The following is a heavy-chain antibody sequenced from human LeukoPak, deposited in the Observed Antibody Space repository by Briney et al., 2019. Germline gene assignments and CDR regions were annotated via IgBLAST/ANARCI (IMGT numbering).Heavy chain of an antibody. CDR3: ARTVAGKGNAFDI. CDR1: GFTFGSYW. D-gene: IGHD6-19*01. CDR2: INSGGSTT. V-gene: IGHV3-74*01. Sequence: PGGSLRLSCVASGFTFGSYWMHWVRQAPGRGLVWVSRINSGGSTTSYADSVKGRFTMSRDNAKNTLYLQMNSLRAEDTAVYYCARTVAGKGNAFDIWGQGTMVTVSP. J-gene: IGHJ3*02.